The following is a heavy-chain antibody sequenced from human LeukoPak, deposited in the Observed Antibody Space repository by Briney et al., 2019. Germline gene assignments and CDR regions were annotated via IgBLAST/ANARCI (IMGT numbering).Heavy chain of an antibody. V-gene: IGHV1-2*06. D-gene: IGHD3-3*01. J-gene: IGHJ4*02. CDR3: ASTQTPGYDFWSGYLDY. CDR1: GYTFTGYY. CDR2: INPNSGGT. Sequence: GASVKVSCKASGYTFTGYYMHWVRQAPGQGLEWMGRINPNSGGTNYAQKLQGRVTMTRDTSISTAYMELSRLRSDDTAVYYCASTQTPGYDFWSGYLDYWGQGTLVTVSS.